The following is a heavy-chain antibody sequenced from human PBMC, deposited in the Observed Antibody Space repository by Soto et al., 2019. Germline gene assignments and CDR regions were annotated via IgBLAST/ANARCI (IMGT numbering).Heavy chain of an antibody. CDR2: IYTAGGT. V-gene: IGHV3-53*01. CDR1: GFTVSNTY. D-gene: IGHD2-2*01. J-gene: IGHJ5*02. Sequence: GSLRLSCAASGFTVSNTYMTWVRQPPGKGLECVSVIYTAGGTNYADSVKGRFIISRDNSKNTLYLQMNSLRAEDTAVYYCARALPVAKGGFDPWGQGTLVSVSS. CDR3: ARALPVAKGGFDP.